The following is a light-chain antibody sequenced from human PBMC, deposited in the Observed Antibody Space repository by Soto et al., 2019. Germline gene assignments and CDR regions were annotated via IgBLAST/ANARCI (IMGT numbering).Light chain of an antibody. Sequence: ESVLTQSPGTLSLSPGERATLSCRDSQTVIRHYLAWHQQKLGQPPRLXVYGASSRETGIPDRFSGSGAGTEFTLTISRLEPEDVAVDYCQQHGSSPISFGQGTRLEIK. V-gene: IGKV3-20*01. CDR1: QTVIRHY. J-gene: IGKJ5*01. CDR3: QQHGSSPIS. CDR2: GAS.